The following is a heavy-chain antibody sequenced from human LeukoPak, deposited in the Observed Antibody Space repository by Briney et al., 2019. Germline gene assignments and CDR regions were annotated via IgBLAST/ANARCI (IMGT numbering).Heavy chain of an antibody. J-gene: IGHJ6*02. CDR1: GGSFSGYY. Sequence: SETLSLTGAVYGGSFSGYYWSWIRQPPGKGLEWIGEINHSGSTNYNPSLKSRVTISVDTSKNQFSLKLSSVTAADTAVYYCARMVATIRDLPYGMDVWGQGTTVTVSS. V-gene: IGHV4-34*01. CDR2: INHSGST. CDR3: ARMVATIRDLPYGMDV. D-gene: IGHD5-12*01.